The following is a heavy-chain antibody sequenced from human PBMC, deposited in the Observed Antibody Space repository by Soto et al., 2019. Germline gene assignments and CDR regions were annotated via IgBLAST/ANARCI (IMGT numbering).Heavy chain of an antibody. Sequence: PGGSLRLSCAVSGFTFSSYAMSWVRQAPGKGLEWVSAISGSGGSTYYADSVKGRFTISRDNSKNTLYLQMNSLRAEDTAVYYCAKQALPDTAMPPALVVAATHFEYWGQGTLVTVSS. CDR2: ISGSGGST. V-gene: IGHV3-23*01. D-gene: IGHD2-15*01. CDR3: AKQALPDTAMPPALVVAATHFEY. J-gene: IGHJ4*02. CDR1: GFTFSSYA.